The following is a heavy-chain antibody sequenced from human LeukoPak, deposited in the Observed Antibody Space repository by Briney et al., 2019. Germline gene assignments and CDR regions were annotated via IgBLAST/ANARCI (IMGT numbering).Heavy chain of an antibody. J-gene: IGHJ4*02. CDR2: INPNSGGT. V-gene: IGHV1-2*06. CDR1: GYTFTGYY. D-gene: IGHD3-22*01. CDR3: ARGYYYDSSGYPSYYFDY. Sequence: GASVKVSCKASGYTFTGYYMHWVRQAPGQGLEWMGRINPNSGGTNYAQKFQGRVTMTRDTSISTAYMGLSRLRSDDTAVYYCARGYYYDSSGYPSYYFDYWGQGTLVTVSS.